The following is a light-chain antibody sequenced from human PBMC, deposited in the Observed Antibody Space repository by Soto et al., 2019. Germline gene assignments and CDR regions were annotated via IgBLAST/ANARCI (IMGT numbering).Light chain of an antibody. Sequence: DIQLTQSPSFLSASVGDRVTITCRASQGIGSFLAWYQQKPGKAPRLLIYSASTLQSGVPLRFSGSGSGTEFTLTISSLQSEDFATYYCQQFNSYPPTFGQGTKVEIK. CDR1: QGIGSF. CDR2: SAS. V-gene: IGKV1-9*01. J-gene: IGKJ1*01. CDR3: QQFNSYPPT.